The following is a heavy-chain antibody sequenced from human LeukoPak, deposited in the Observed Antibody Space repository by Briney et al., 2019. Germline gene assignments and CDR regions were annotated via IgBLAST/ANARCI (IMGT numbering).Heavy chain of an antibody. V-gene: IGHV4-30-2*01. CDR1: GGSISSGGYS. J-gene: IGHJ3*02. Sequence: SETLSLTCAVSGGSISSGGYSWSWIRQPPGKGLEWIGYIYHSGSTYYNPSLKSRVTISVDRSKNQFSLKLSSVTAADTAVYYCARGYDAFDIWGQGTMVTVFS. CDR2: IYHSGST. CDR3: ARGYDAFDI.